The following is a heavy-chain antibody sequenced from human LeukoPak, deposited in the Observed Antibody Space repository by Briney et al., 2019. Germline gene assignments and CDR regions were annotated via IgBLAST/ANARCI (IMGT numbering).Heavy chain of an antibody. CDR1: GYTFSSYA. V-gene: IGHV3-23*01. D-gene: IGHD2-2*01. J-gene: IGHJ4*02. Sequence: QPGGSLRLSCAASGYTFSSYAMSWVRQAPGKGLERVSAISGRGGSTYYADSVKGRFTISRDNSKYTLYLQMNSLRAEDTAVYYGAKRYWSSTSCYVDYWGQGTLVTVSS. CDR2: ISGRGGST. CDR3: AKRYWSSTSCYVDY.